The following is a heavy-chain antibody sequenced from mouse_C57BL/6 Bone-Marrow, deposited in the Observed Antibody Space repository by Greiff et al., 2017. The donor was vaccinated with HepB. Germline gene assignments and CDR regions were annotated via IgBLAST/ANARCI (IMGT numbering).Heavy chain of an antibody. CDR2: IYPSDSET. J-gene: IGHJ1*03. CDR1: GYTFTSYW. Sequence: QVHVKQPGAELVRPGSSVKLSCKASGYTFTSYWMDWVKQRPGQGLEWIGNIYPSDSETHYNQKFKDKATLTVDKSSSTAYMQLSSLTSEDSAVYYCARRGIVTGYFDVWGTGTTVTVSS. CDR3: ARRGIVTGYFDV. D-gene: IGHD2-5*01. V-gene: IGHV1-61*01.